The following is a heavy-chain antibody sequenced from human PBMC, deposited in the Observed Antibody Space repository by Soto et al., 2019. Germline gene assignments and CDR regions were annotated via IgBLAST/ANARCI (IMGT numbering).Heavy chain of an antibody. D-gene: IGHD3-3*01. CDR2: IYSSGNT. V-gene: IGHV4-4*07. CDR1: GGTISGYY. Sequence: SETLSLTCSVSGGTISGYYWTWIRQPAGKGLEWIGRIYSSGNTKYNPSLQSRVTMSLDTSNNRFSLRLTSVTAADTAVYYCARGQRFSDWYDPWGQGTLVTVSS. J-gene: IGHJ5*02. CDR3: ARGQRFSDWYDP.